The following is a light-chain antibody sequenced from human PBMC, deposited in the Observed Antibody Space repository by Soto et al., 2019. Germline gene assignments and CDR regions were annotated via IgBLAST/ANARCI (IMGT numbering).Light chain of an antibody. J-gene: IGLJ1*01. CDR2: EVN. CDR1: SSDVGGYNY. CDR3: SSYAGSSNV. Sequence: QSVLTQPPPASGSPGQSVAISCTGTSSDVGGYNYVSWYQQHPGKAPKLMIYEVNKRPSGVPDRFSGSKSGNTASLTVSGLQAEDEADYYCSSYAGSSNVFGTGTKATV. V-gene: IGLV2-8*01.